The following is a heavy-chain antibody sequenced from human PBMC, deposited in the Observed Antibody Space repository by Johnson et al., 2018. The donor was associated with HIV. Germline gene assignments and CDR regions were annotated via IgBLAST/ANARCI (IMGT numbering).Heavy chain of an antibody. J-gene: IGHJ3*02. V-gene: IGHV3-7*04. CDR3: ARSYSRWDDVFDI. Sequence: VQLVESGGGLVQPGGSLRLSCAASGFTFSSYWMSWVRQAPGKGLEWVANIKQDGSEKYYVDSVKGRFTISRDNAKNSLYLQVNSLRVEDTAVYYCARSYSRWDDVFDIWGQGTMVTVSS. CDR1: GFTFSSYW. CDR2: IKQDGSEK. D-gene: IGHD1-26*01.